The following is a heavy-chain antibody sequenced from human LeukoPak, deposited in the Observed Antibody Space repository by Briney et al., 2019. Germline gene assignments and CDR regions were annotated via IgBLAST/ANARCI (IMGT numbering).Heavy chain of an antibody. CDR3: TTEID. D-gene: IGHD2/OR15-2a*01. Sequence: GGSLRLSCAASGFTVSSNYMSWVRQAPGKGLEWVGRIKSKTDGGTTDYAAPVKGRFTMSRDDSKNMLYLQMNSLKAEDTAVYYCTTEIDWGQGTLVAVSS. J-gene: IGHJ4*02. CDR1: GFTVSSNY. V-gene: IGHV3-15*05. CDR2: IKSKTDGGTT.